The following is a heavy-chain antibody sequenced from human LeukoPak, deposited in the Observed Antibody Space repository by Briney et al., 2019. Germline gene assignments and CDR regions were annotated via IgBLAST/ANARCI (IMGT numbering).Heavy chain of an antibody. CDR3: AKDQEYSSLSES. CDR2: IRYVGSTQ. J-gene: IGHJ4*02. V-gene: IGHV3-30*02. Sequence: GGSLRLSCAASGFTFSSYGMHGVRPAPGQGLEGVAFIRYVGSTQYYADSVKGRFTISRDNSKNTLYLQMNSLRAEDTAVYYCAKDQEYSSLSESWGQGTLVTVSS. D-gene: IGHD6-6*01. CDR1: GFTFSSYG.